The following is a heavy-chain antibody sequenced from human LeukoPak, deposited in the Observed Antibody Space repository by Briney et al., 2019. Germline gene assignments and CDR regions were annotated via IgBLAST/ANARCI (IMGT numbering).Heavy chain of an antibody. CDR2: INPNSGGT. Sequence: GASVKVSCKASGYTFTGYYMHWVRQAPGQGLEWMGWINPNSGGTNYAQKFQGRVTMTRDTSISTAYMELSRLRSDDTAVYYCARLGYNWNYEGPDYWGQGTLVTVSS. D-gene: IGHD1-7*01. J-gene: IGHJ4*02. V-gene: IGHV1-2*02. CDR1: GYTFTGYY. CDR3: ARLGYNWNYEGPDY.